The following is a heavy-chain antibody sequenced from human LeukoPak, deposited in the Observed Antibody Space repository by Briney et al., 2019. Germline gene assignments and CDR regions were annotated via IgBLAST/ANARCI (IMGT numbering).Heavy chain of an antibody. CDR2: IYYSGST. D-gene: IGHD3-10*01. J-gene: IGHJ5*02. V-gene: IGHV4-59*08. Sequence: SETLSLTCTVSGGSISSYYWSWIRQPPGKGLEWIGYIYYSGSTNYNPSLKSRVTISVDTSKNQFSLKLSSVTAADTAVYYCARLRGSGSWEFDWFDPWGQGTLVTVSS. CDR1: GGSISSYY. CDR3: ARLRGSGSWEFDWFDP.